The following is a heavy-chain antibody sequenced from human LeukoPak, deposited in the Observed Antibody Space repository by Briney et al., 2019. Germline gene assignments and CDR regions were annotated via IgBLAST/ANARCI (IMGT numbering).Heavy chain of an antibody. CDR3: AKWSGSSGYYYVQVYYFDY. D-gene: IGHD3-22*01. CDR1: GFTFSSYA. Sequence: GGSLRLSCAASGFTFSSYAMRWVRQAPGKGLEWVSAISASGATTHYAESVKGRFTISRDSSKNTLYLQMNSLRAEDTAIYYCAKWSGSSGYYYVQVYYFDYWGQGTLVTVSS. V-gene: IGHV3-23*01. J-gene: IGHJ4*02. CDR2: ISASGATT.